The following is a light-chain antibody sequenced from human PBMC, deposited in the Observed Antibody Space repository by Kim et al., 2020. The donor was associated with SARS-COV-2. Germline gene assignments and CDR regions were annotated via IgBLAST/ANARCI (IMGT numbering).Light chain of an antibody. CDR2: GKN. J-gene: IGLJ2*01. CDR3: TSRDSSGNHVV. CDR1: SLRSYY. Sequence: SSELTQDPAVSVALGQTVRITCQGDSLRSYYASWYQQKPGQAPVLVIYGKNNRPSGIPDRFSGSSSGNTASLTITGAQAEDEADYYCTSRDSSGNHVVF. V-gene: IGLV3-19*01.